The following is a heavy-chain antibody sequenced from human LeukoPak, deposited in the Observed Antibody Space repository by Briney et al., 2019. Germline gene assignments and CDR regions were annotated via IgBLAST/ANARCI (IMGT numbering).Heavy chain of an antibody. CDR3: AREGDSSGYYSDY. V-gene: IGHV4-39*07. D-gene: IGHD3-22*01. CDR2: IYHSGST. Sequence: SETLSLTCTVSGDSISSSSSYWGWIRQPPGEGLEWIGSIYHSGSTYYNPSLKSRVTISVDTSKNQFSLKLSSVTAADTAVYYCAREGDSSGYYSDYWGQGTLVTVSS. CDR1: GDSISSSSSY. J-gene: IGHJ4*02.